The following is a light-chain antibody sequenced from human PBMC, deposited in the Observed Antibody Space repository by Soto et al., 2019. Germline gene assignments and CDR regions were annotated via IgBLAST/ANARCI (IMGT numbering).Light chain of an antibody. CDR1: QDISKY. Sequence: DIQMTQSPSSLSASVGDRVTITCQASQDISKYLSWYQQKPGKAPKLLRYDASNLQTGVPTRCNGNRAGNDISFTINGLQSEDIAKYYCLQYDNSPFIFGGGTKVEI. CDR2: DAS. CDR3: LQYDNSPFI. J-gene: IGKJ4*01. V-gene: IGKV1-33*01.